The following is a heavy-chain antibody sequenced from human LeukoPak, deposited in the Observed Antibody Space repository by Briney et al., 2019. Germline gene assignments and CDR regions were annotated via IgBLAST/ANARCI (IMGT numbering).Heavy chain of an antibody. Sequence: PGGSLRLSCAASGFTFSSYWMHWVRQAPGKGLVWVSRINSDGRSTSYADSVKGRFTISRDNAKNTLYLQMNSLRAEDTAVYYCASPSHCSGGSCYSWDAFDIWGQGTMVTVSS. V-gene: IGHV3-74*01. CDR2: INSDGRST. CDR3: ASPSHCSGGSCYSWDAFDI. J-gene: IGHJ3*02. CDR1: GFTFSSYW. D-gene: IGHD2-15*01.